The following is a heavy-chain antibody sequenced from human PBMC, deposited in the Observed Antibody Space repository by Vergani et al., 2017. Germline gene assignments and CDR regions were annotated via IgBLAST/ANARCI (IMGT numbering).Heavy chain of an antibody. D-gene: IGHD1-14*01. CDR2: ISAYNGNT. V-gene: IGHV1-18*01. J-gene: IGHJ3*02. Sequence: QVQLVQSGAEVKKPGSSVKVSCKASGGTFSSYGISWVRQAPGQGLEWMGWISAYNGNTNYAQKLQGRVTMTTDTSTSTAYMELRSLRSDDTAVYYCARDFGLGYDRYDAFDIWGQGTMVTVSS. CDR3: ARDFGLGYDRYDAFDI. CDR1: GGTFSSYG.